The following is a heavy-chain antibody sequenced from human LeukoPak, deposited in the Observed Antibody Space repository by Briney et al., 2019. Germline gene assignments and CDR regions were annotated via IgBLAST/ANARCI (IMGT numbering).Heavy chain of an antibody. J-gene: IGHJ4*02. D-gene: IGHD2-15*01. V-gene: IGHV1-2*02. CDR2: INPNSGGT. Sequence: GAGVNVSRKPSGYTFTGYYMHWVRQAPRRGREWMGWINPNSGGTNYAQKFQGRVTMTRDTSISTAYMELSRLRSDDTAVYYCAAGGSGYSDYWGQGTLVTVSS. CDR3: AAGGSGYSDY. CDR1: GYTFTGYY.